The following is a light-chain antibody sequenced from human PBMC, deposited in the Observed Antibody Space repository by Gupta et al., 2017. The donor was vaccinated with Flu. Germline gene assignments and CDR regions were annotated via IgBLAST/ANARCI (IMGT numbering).Light chain of an antibody. V-gene: IGKV3-11*01. CDR3: QQRSKWPRYS. Sequence: EIVLTQSPGTLSLSPGERVTLSCRASQSVSSSLAWYQHKPGQAPRLLIYDASNRDAGIPARFSGSGSGKDFTLTISSREPEDFAVYYCQQRSKWPRYSFGQGTKLEIK. J-gene: IGKJ2*03. CDR1: QSVSSS. CDR2: DAS.